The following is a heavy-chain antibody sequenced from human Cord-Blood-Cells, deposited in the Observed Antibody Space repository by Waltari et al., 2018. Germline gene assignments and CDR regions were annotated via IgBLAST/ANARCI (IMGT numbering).Heavy chain of an antibody. Sequence: QVQLVQSGAEVKKPGASVNVSCKASGYTFTGSGISWVRQAPGQGLEWMGWISAYNGNTNYAQKLQGRVTMTTDTSTSTAYMELRSLRSDDTAVYYCARVEGYYGSGSYDYWGQGTLVTVSS. CDR3: ARVEGYYGSGSYDY. V-gene: IGHV1-18*01. J-gene: IGHJ4*02. D-gene: IGHD3-10*01. CDR1: GYTFTGSG. CDR2: ISAYNGNT.